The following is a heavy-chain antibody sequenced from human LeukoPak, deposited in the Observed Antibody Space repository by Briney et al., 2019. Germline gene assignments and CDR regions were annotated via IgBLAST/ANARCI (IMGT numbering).Heavy chain of an antibody. Sequence: GGSLRLSCAASGFTFSSYGMHWVRQAPGKGLEWVAVMWYDGSTKYYADSVKGRFTISRDNSKNTLYLQMDSLRAEDTAIYYCAKDGAASTYFDNWGPGTLVTVSS. V-gene: IGHV3-33*06. J-gene: IGHJ4*02. CDR1: GFTFSSYG. D-gene: IGHD4/OR15-4a*01. CDR3: AKDGAASTYFDN. CDR2: MWYDGSTK.